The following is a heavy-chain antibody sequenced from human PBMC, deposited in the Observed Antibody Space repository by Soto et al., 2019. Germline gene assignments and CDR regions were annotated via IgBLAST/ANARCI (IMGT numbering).Heavy chain of an antibody. V-gene: IGHV3-23*01. Sequence: GGSLRLSCAASGFTFSSYAMSWVRQAPGKGLEWVSAISGSGGSTYYADSVKGRFTISRDNSKNTLYLQMNSLRAEDTAVYYCAKGCSSTSCYLSLMYWGQGTLVTVSS. J-gene: IGHJ4*02. CDR2: ISGSGGST. CDR3: AKGCSSTSCYLSLMY. D-gene: IGHD2-2*01. CDR1: GFTFSSYA.